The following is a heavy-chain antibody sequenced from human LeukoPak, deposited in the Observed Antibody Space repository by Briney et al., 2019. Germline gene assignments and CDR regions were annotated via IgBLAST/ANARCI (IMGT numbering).Heavy chain of an antibody. CDR3: TTDPTQPDYYYYYMDV. Sequence: PGGSLRLSCAASGFTFNDYYMSWIRQAPGKGLEWVGRIKSKTDGGTTDYAAPVKGRFTISRDDSKNTLYLQMNSLKTEDTAVYYCTTDPTQPDYYYYYMDVWGKGTTVTVSS. D-gene: IGHD1-1*01. CDR1: GFTFNDYY. V-gene: IGHV3-15*01. J-gene: IGHJ6*03. CDR2: IKSKTDGGTT.